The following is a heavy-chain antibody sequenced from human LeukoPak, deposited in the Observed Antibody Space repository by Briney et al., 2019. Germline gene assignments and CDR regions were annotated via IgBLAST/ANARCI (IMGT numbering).Heavy chain of an antibody. Sequence: GRSLRLSCAASGFTFDDYAMHWVRQAPGKGLEWVSGISWNSGNIGYADSVKGRFTISRDNAKNSLYLQMNSLRAEDTALYYCAKVGSITIFGVVDDYFDYWGQGTLVTVSS. D-gene: IGHD3-3*01. CDR1: GFTFDDYA. J-gene: IGHJ4*02. CDR3: AKVGSITIFGVVDDYFDY. CDR2: ISWNSGNI. V-gene: IGHV3-9*01.